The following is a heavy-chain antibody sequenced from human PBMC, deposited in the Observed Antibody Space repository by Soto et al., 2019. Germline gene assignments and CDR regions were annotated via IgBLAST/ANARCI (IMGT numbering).Heavy chain of an antibody. J-gene: IGHJ4*02. CDR1: GFTFTRYS. V-gene: IGHV3-21*06. CDR3: ARESEDLTSNFDY. CDR2: ISSTTNYI. Sequence: GGSLRLSCAASGFTFTRYSMNWVRQAPGKGLEWVSSISSTTNYIYYGDSMKGRFTISRDNAKNSLYLEMNSLRAEDTAVYYCARESEDLTSNFDYWGQGTLVTASS.